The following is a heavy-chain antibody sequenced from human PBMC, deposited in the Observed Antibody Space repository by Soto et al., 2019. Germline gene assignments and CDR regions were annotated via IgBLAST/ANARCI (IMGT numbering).Heavy chain of an antibody. Sequence: SETLSLTCAVYGGSFSGYYWSWIRQPPGKGLEWIGEINHSGSTNYNPSLKSRVTISVDTSKNQFSLKLSSVTAADTAVYYCARIDHMSSLYCSSNSCAKQGFWGQGTLVTGSS. D-gene: IGHD2-2*01. CDR2: INHSGST. V-gene: IGHV4-34*01. CDR1: GGSFSGYY. J-gene: IGHJ4*01. CDR3: ARIDHMSSLYCSSNSCAKQGF.